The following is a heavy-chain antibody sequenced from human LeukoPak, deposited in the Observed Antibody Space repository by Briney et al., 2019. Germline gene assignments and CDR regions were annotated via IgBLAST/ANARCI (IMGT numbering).Heavy chain of an antibody. Sequence: GGSLRLSCAASGFTFSAFGMHWVRQAPGKGLEWVAVISSDGTNKYYTDSVKGRFTISRDNSKNTLYMQMNSLRAEDTAVYFCAKSRLYSSGSADYWGQGTLVAVSS. CDR3: AKSRLYSSGSADY. J-gene: IGHJ4*02. V-gene: IGHV3-30*18. CDR2: ISSDGTNK. D-gene: IGHD6-19*01. CDR1: GFTFSAFG.